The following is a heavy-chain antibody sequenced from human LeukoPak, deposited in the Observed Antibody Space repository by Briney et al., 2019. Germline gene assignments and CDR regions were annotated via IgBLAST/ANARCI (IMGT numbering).Heavy chain of an antibody. CDR1: GGSISSGGYS. CDR2: IYHSGST. J-gene: IGHJ5*02. Sequence: PSETLSLTCAVSGGSISSGGYSWSWIRQPPGKGLEWIGYIYHSGSTYYNPSLKSRVTISVDTSKNQFSLKLSSVTAADTAVYYCARVKWGVVPAAAPNWFDPWGQGTLVTVSS. D-gene: IGHD2-2*01. CDR3: ARVKWGVVPAAAPNWFDP. V-gene: IGHV4-30-2*05.